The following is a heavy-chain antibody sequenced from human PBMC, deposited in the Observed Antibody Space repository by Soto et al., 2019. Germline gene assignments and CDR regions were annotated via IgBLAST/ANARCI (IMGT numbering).Heavy chain of an antibody. CDR2: MNPNSGNT. Sequence: QVQLVQSGAEVKKPGASVKVSCKASGYTFTSYDINWVRQATGQGIEWMGWMNPNSGNTGYAQKFQGRVNMTRNTSISTAYMELSRLRSEETAVYYCARTPSVVVAANWMGLPRVYYYYMDVRGKGTTVTVSS. CDR1: GYTFTSYD. CDR3: ARTPSVVVAANWMGLPRVYYYYMDV. J-gene: IGHJ6*03. D-gene: IGHD2-15*01. V-gene: IGHV1-8*01.